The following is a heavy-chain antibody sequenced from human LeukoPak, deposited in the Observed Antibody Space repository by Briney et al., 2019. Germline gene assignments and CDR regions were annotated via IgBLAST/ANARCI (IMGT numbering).Heavy chain of an antibody. CDR3: ARRGYFDF. D-gene: IGHD5-12*01. J-gene: IGHJ4*02. Sequence: PGGSLRLSCAASGFTFSSYAMSWVRQAPGKGLEWVSYISGGSSTIYYADSVKGRFTISRDNAQNSLYLQMNSLRDEDTAVYYCARRGYFDFWGQGTLVTVSS. V-gene: IGHV3-48*02. CDR2: ISGGSSTI. CDR1: GFTFSSYA.